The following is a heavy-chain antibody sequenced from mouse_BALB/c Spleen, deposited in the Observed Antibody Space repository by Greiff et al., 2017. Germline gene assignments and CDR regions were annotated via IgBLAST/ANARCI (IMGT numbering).Heavy chain of an antibody. D-gene: IGHD1-1*01. CDR3: ASYYYDWFAY. J-gene: IGHJ3*01. Sequence: EVKLMESGPSLVKPSQTLSLTCSVTGYSITSCYWNWIRKFPGNKLEYMGYISYSGSTYYNPSLKSRISITRDTSKNQYYLQLNSVTTEDTATYYCASYYYDWFAYWGQGTLVTVSA. CDR1: GYSITSCY. CDR2: ISYSGST. V-gene: IGHV3-8*02.